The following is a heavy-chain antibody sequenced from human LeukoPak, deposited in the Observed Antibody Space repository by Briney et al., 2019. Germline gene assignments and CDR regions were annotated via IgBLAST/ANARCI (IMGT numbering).Heavy chain of an antibody. CDR3: ARGQVLVNYYYYGMDV. Sequence: SETLSLTCAVYGGSFSGFYWSWIRQPPGKGLEWIGEVNHSGSTNYNPSLKSRVTISVDTSKNRFSLKLSSVTAADTAVYYCARGQVLVNYYYYGMDVWGQGTMVTVSS. D-gene: IGHD2-2*01. V-gene: IGHV4-34*01. CDR1: GGSFSGFY. J-gene: IGHJ6*02. CDR2: VNHSGST.